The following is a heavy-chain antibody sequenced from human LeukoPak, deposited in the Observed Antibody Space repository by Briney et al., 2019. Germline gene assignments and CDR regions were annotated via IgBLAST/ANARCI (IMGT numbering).Heavy chain of an antibody. D-gene: IGHD2/OR15-2a*01. J-gene: IGHJ3*02. CDR3: AREGHCNTTKCALDAIEI. CDR2: ISGSSTYI. Sequence: GGSLRLSCAASGFTLNSYTMNWVRQAPGRGLEWVSSISGSSTYIYYADSLKGRFTISRDNAKNSVSLQMKSLRAEDTAVYYCAREGHCNTTKCALDAIEIWGQGTLVAVSS. V-gene: IGHV3-21*01. CDR1: GFTLNSYT.